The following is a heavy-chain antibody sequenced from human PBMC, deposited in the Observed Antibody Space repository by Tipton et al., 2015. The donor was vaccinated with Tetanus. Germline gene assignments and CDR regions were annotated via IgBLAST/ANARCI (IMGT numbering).Heavy chain of an antibody. CDR3: AREAAMADFDY. CDR1: GGSFGGYY. J-gene: IGHJ4*02. CDR2: IYYSGST. Sequence: TLSLTCAVYGGSFGGYYWSWIRQHPGKGLEWIGYIYYSGSTYYNPSLKSRVTISVDTSKNQFSLKLSSVTAADTAVYYCAREAAMADFDYWGQGTLVTVSS. D-gene: IGHD5-18*01. V-gene: IGHV4-31*11.